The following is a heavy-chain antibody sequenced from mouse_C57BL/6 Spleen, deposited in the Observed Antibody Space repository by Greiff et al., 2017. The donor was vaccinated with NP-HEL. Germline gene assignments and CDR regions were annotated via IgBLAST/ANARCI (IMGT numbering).Heavy chain of an antibody. J-gene: IGHJ3*01. CDR3: ARSSGYAWFAY. Sequence: QVQLQQPGAELVKPGASVKLSCKASGYTFTSYWMQWVTQRPGQGLEWIGEIDPSDSYTNYNQKFKGKATLTVDTSSSTAYMQLSSLTSEDSAVYYCARSSGYAWFAYWGQGTLVTVSA. CDR1: GYTFTSYW. CDR2: IDPSDSYT. D-gene: IGHD3-2*02. V-gene: IGHV1-50*01.